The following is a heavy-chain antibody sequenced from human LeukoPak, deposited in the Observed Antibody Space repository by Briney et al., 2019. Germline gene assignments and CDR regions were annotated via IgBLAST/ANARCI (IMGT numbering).Heavy chain of an antibody. CDR2: ISSSGTTI. D-gene: IGHD3-22*01. CDR3: ARPYDSSGYYSSLDAFDI. V-gene: IGHV3-48*03. CDR1: GFTFSSYE. Sequence: PGGSLRLSCAASGFTFSSYEMNWVRQAPGKGLEWVSYISSSGTTIYYADSVKGRFTISRDNAKNSLFLQVNSLRAEDTAVYYCARPYDSSGYYSSLDAFDIWGQGTMVTVSS. J-gene: IGHJ3*02.